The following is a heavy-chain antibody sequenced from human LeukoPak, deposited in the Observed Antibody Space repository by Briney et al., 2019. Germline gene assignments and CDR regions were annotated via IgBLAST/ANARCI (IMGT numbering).Heavy chain of an antibody. CDR2: INHSGST. V-gene: IGHV4-34*01. Sequence: PSETLSLTCAIYGRSFSGYYWSWSRQPPGKGLEWIGEINHSGSTNYNPPLKSRVTISLDTSKNQFSLNLSSVTAADTAVYYCARGREQQLFYYYYYMDVWGKGTTVTVSS. CDR3: ARGREQQLFYYYYYMDV. CDR1: GRSFSGYY. J-gene: IGHJ6*03. D-gene: IGHD1/OR15-1a*01.